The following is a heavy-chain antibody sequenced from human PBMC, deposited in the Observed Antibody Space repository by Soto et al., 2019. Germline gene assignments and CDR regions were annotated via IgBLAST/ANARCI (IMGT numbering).Heavy chain of an antibody. Sequence: QVQLAQSANEVKKPGASVRVSCKAAGYTFIRYGIAWVRQAPGQGLEWMGWISPYNDYTVYAQKFQGRVSMTADTCQRTVDMNLRGLKSDDKAVYYCARGGYYDNSWGKLRHCGLDVWGQGTSVSVSS. CDR2: ISPYNDYT. CDR3: ARGGYYDNSWGKLRHCGLDV. J-gene: IGHJ6*02. D-gene: IGHD3-16*01. CDR1: GYTFIRYG. V-gene: IGHV1-18*01.